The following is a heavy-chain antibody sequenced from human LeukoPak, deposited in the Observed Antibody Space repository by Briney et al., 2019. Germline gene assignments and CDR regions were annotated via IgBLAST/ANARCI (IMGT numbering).Heavy chain of an antibody. CDR1: GFSFSSYS. CDR3: ARASSGWAVDLYYFDY. J-gene: IGHJ4*02. CDR2: ISSTSSYI. D-gene: IGHD6-19*01. V-gene: IGHV3-21*01. Sequence: PGGSLRLSCAASGFSFSSYSMNWVRQAPGKGLEWVSSISSTSSYIYYADSVKGRFTISRDNTKNSLYLQMNSLRAEDTAVHYCARASSGWAVDLYYFDYWGQGTLVTVSS.